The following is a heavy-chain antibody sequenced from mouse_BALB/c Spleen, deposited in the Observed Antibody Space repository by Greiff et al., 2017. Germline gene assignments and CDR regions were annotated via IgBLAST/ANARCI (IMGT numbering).Heavy chain of an antibody. CDR2: ISSGGGST. V-gene: IGHV5-12-1*01. CDR1: GFAFSSYD. CDR3: ARHGYDGYYGFAY. Sequence: EVQGVESGGGLVKPGGSLKLSCAASGFAFSSYDMSWVRQTPEKRLEWVAYISSGGGSTYYPDTVKGRFTISRDNAKNTLYLQMSSLKSEDTAMYYCARHGYDGYYGFAYWGQGTLVTVSA. D-gene: IGHD2-3*01. J-gene: IGHJ3*01.